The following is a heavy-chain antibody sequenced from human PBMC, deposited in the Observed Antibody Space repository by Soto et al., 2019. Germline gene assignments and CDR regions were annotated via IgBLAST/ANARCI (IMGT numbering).Heavy chain of an antibody. CDR2: ISSNGGST. Sequence: EVQLVESGGGLVQPGGSLRLSCAPSGFIFSNYIMHWVRQAPGKGLEYVSGISSNGGSTYYANSVKGRFTISRDNSKNTLYLQMGSLRAEDMAVYYCAREYCRGGRCNYVFDYWGQGTLVTVSS. J-gene: IGHJ4*02. CDR1: GFIFSNYI. V-gene: IGHV3-64*01. CDR3: AREYCRGGRCNYVFDY. D-gene: IGHD2-15*01.